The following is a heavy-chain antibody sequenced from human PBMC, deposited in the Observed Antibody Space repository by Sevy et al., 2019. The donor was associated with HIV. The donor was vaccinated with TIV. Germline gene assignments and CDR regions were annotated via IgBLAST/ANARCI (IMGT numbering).Heavy chain of an antibody. V-gene: IGHV3-23*01. D-gene: IGHD6-19*01. CDR2: MSGGGDST. J-gene: IGHJ4*02. CDR1: GFIFSTYA. CDR3: SKDEASGGFYSGVFDF. Sequence: GGSLRLSCAASGFIFSTYAMSWVRQTPEKGLEWVSGMSGGGDSTSYADSVKGRFTISRDNSKNMLFLEMNSLKAEDTAVYYCSKDEASGGFYSGVFDFWGQGTLVTVSS.